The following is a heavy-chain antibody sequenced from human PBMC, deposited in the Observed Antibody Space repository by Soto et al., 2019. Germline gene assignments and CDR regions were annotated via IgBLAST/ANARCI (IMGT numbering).Heavy chain of an antibody. J-gene: IGHJ6*02. CDR2: IYYTGSA. Sequence: TLSLTCTVSGGSISSRDYYWSWVRQFPGRGLEWIGYIYYTGSAYYNPSLKSRVTISLDTSKNQFSLRLTSVTAADTAVYYCARDPMPDYFYYGMDVWGQGTTVTVSS. D-gene: IGHD2-2*01. CDR1: GGSISSRDYY. CDR3: ARDPMPDYFYYGMDV. V-gene: IGHV4-30-4*01.